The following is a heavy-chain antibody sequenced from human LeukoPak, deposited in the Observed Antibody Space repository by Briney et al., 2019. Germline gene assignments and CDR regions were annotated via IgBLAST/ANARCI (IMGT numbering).Heavy chain of an antibody. CDR3: ARDLPGRLQDYYYYMDV. D-gene: IGHD4-11*01. CDR1: GGTFSSYA. J-gene: IGHJ6*03. V-gene: IGHV1-69*13. CDR2: IIPIFGTA. Sequence: GASVKVSCKASGGTFSSYAISWVRQAPGQGLEWMGGIIPIFGTANYAQKFQGRVTITADESTSTAYMELSSLRSEDTAVYYCARDLPGRLQDYYYYMDVWGKGTTVTVSS.